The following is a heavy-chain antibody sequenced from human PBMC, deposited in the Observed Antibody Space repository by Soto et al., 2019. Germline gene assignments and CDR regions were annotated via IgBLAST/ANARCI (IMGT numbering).Heavy chain of an antibody. D-gene: IGHD5-12*01. J-gene: IGHJ4*02. CDR1: GGSLSGYY. Sequence: QVQLQQWGAGLLKPSETLSLNCAVTGGSLSGYYWSWIRQAPGKGLEWIGEVKDGGHTNYSPSLRGRVTISSDTSNNQFSLRLNSVTAADTGVYYCARGQEGVVATHWAQGSLVTVSS. V-gene: IGHV4-34*01. CDR2: VKDGGHT. CDR3: ARGQEGVVATH.